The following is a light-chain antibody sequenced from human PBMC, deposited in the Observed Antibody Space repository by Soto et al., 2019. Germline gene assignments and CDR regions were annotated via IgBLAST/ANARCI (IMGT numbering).Light chain of an antibody. V-gene: IGLV2-11*01. CDR2: DVN. CDR1: SSDVGCYHY. J-gene: IGLJ2*01. CDR3: CSYAGSYTLV. Sequence: QSALTQPRSVAGSPGQSVTLSCTGTSSDVGCYHYVSWYQHHPGKAPNIIIYDVNKRPSGVTDRFSGSKSGNKASLTISGLQTEDEADYYCCSYAGSYTLVFGGGTKLTVL.